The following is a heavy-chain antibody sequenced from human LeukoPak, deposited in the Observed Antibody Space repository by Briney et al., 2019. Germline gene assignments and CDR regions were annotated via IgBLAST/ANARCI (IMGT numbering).Heavy chain of an antibody. J-gene: IGHJ4*02. CDR2: IYPDDSDT. D-gene: IGHD2-8*01. CDR1: GYSFTSYW. Sequence: GESLKISCQASGYSFTSYWIGWVRQMPGKGLEWMGLIYPDDSDTRYSPSFQGQVTISADKSITTAHLQWNSLKASDTAMYYCARLGYCSNGVCSNLDYWGQGTLVTVSS. V-gene: IGHV5-51*01. CDR3: ARLGYCSNGVCSNLDY.